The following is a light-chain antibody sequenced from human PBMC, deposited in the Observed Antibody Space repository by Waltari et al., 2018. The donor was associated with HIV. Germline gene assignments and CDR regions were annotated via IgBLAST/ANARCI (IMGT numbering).Light chain of an antibody. V-gene: IGKV1-39*01. CDR1: QTINNN. CDR2: AAS. Sequence: IQMTQSPSSLSAYVGDIVTITCRASQTINNNLNWYQQKPGKAPKVLIYAASSLQSGVPSRFSGSGSGTDFTLTISSLQPEDFATYYCQQNYNTPRTFGQGTRLEIK. CDR3: QQNYNTPRT. J-gene: IGKJ5*01.